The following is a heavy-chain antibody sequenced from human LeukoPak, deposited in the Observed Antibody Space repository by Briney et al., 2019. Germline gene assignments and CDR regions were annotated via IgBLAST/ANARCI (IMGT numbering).Heavy chain of an antibody. CDR1: GFNVSSNC. J-gene: IGHJ4*02. Sequence: GGSLRLSCAASGFNVSSNCINWVRQAPGKGLEWVSVIYGDDSTNSADSVKGRFTISRDNSKDKVYLQMNSLRAEDTAVYYCARGPQRLQGIAVAGVFDYWGQGTLVTVSS. V-gene: IGHV3-53*01. D-gene: IGHD6-19*01. CDR2: IYGDDST. CDR3: ARGPQRLQGIAVAGVFDY.